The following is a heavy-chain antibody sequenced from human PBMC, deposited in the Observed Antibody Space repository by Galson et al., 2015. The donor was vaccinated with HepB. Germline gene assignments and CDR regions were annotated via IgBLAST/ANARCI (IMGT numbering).Heavy chain of an antibody. J-gene: IGHJ4*02. CDR3: ARSGAMAHDPHDY. D-gene: IGHD5-18*01. V-gene: IGHV3-30*04. CDR1: GFTFSSYA. Sequence: SLRLSCAASGFTFSSYAMHWVRQAPGKGLEWVAVISYDGSNKYYADSVKGRFTISRDNSKNTLYLQMNSLRAEDTAVYYCARSGAMAHDPHDYWGQGTLVTVSS. CDR2: ISYDGSNK.